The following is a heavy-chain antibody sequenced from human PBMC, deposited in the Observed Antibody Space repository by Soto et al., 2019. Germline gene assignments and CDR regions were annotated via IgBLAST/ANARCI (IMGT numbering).Heavy chain of an antibody. V-gene: IGHV1-18*01. CDR3: ARGDIVVVVAAEVPYFDY. Sequence: QVQLVQSGAEVKKPGASVKVSCKASGYTFTSYGISWVRQAPGQGLEWMGWISAYNGNTNYAQKLQGRVTMTTETSTSTDYMELRSLRSDDTAVYYCARGDIVVVVAAEVPYFDYWGQGTLVTVSS. CDR1: GYTFTSYG. D-gene: IGHD2-15*01. CDR2: ISAYNGNT. J-gene: IGHJ4*02.